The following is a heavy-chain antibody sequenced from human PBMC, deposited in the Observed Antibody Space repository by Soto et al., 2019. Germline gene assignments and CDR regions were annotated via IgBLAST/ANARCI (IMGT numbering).Heavy chain of an antibody. J-gene: IGHJ4*02. CDR1: GFTFSSYG. Sequence: XGSLRLSFVASGFTFSSYGMHWVRQAPGKGLEWVAVIWYDGSNKYYADSVKGRFTISRDNSKNTLYLQMNSLRAEDTAVYYCARLSTVTTVDYWGQGTLVTVSS. CDR2: IWYDGSNK. D-gene: IGHD4-17*01. V-gene: IGHV3-33*01. CDR3: ARLSTVTTVDY.